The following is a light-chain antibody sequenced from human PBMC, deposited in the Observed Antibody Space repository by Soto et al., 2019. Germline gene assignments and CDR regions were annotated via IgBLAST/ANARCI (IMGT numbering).Light chain of an antibody. V-gene: IGKV3-15*01. CDR2: GAS. Sequence: EIVLTQSPATLSLSPGERATLSCRASQSVGSDLAWYQQKPGQAPRLLIYGASTRATGIPARFSGRGSETEFTLTISSLQAEDSAVYFGQQYNNWPTWTFGQWTKVDIK. CDR1: QSVGSD. CDR3: QQYNNWPTWT. J-gene: IGKJ1*01.